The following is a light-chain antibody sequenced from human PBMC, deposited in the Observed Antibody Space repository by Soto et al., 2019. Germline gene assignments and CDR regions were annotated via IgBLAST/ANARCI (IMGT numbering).Light chain of an antibody. Sequence: EFMLTQSPGTLSLSPGERATLSCRASQTIANKYLARYQQKSGQAPRLLIYGATSRATGIPDRFSGSGSGTDFSLTISRLEPEDFAVYYCQVYDRSPLFGGGTKVDIK. CDR3: QVYDRSPL. CDR1: QTIANKY. CDR2: GAT. V-gene: IGKV3-20*01. J-gene: IGKJ4*01.